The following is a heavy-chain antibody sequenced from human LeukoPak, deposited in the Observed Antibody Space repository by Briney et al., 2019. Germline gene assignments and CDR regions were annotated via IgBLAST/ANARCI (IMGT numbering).Heavy chain of an antibody. CDR2: MNPNSGNT. CDR1: GYTFTSYD. V-gene: IGHV1-8*01. CDR3: ARSRTRRLLWFGDEPYYFDY. J-gene: IGHJ4*02. D-gene: IGHD3-10*01. Sequence: ASVKDSCKATGYTFTSYDINWVRQATGQGLDWMGWMNPNSGNTGYAQKFQGRVTMTRNTSIRTAYMELSSLRSEDTAVYYCARSRTRRLLWFGDEPYYFDYWGQGTLVTVSS.